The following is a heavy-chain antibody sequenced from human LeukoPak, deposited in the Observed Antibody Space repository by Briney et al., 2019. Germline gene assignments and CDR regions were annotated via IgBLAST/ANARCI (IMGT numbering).Heavy chain of an antibody. D-gene: IGHD4-11*01. Sequence: KAGGSLRLSCAASGFNSGFDFHIYAMTWVRQAPGKGLGWVSTISGSGSSSDYVASARGRFTISRDNSNTTLFLQMDSLRVEDTARDYCAKSATVAVFRPPDCWGQGVQVTVAS. CDR2: ISGSGSSS. CDR1: GFNSGFDFHIYA. CDR3: AKSATVAVFRPPDC. V-gene: IGHV3-23*01. J-gene: IGHJ4*02.